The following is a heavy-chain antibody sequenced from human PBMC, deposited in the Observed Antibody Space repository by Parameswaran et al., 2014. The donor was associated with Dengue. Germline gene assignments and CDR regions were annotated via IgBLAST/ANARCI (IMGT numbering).Heavy chain of an antibody. CDR3: ARDRGKVKVTTFFDY. Sequence: WIRQPPGKGLEWVSYISSSSSTIYYADSVKGRFTISRDNAKNSLYLQMNSLRAEDTAVYYCARDRGKVKVTTFFDYWGQGTLVTVSS. V-gene: IGHV3-48*01. D-gene: IGHD4-17*01. J-gene: IGHJ4*02. CDR2: ISSSSSTI.